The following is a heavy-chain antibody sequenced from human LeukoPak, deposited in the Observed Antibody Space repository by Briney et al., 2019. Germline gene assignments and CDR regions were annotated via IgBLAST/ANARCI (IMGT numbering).Heavy chain of an antibody. V-gene: IGHV3-7*01. J-gene: IGHJ3*02. CDR3: VSTTTGGAFDI. CDR1: GFTFSDYW. Sequence: GGSRRLSCAASGFTFSDYWMSWVRQGPGKGLEWMANIKQDGSEKQYVDSVKGRFTISRDNSKSSLYLQMNTLRAEDTAVYYCVSTTTGGAFDIWGQGTMVTVSS. CDR2: IKQDGSEK. D-gene: IGHD5-24*01.